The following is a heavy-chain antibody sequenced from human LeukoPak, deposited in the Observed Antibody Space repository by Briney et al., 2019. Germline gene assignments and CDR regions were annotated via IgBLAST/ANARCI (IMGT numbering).Heavy chain of an antibody. CDR1: GYTFTSYG. Sequence: ASVKVSCKASGYTFTSYGISWVRQAPGQGLEWMGWISAYNGNTNYAQKLQGRVTMTTDTSTSTAYMELRSLRSDDTAVYYCARDPTVVTKHPFDYWGQGTLVTVSS. V-gene: IGHV1-18*01. D-gene: IGHD2-15*01. J-gene: IGHJ4*02. CDR3: ARDPTVVTKHPFDY. CDR2: ISAYNGNT.